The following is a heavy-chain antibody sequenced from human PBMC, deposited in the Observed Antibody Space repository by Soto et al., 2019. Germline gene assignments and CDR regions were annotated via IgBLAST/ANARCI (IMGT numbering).Heavy chain of an antibody. J-gene: IGHJ6*03. Sequence: QVQLQQWGAGLLKPSETLSLTCDVYGGSFSGYYWSWIRQPPVKGLEWIGEINHSGSTNYNPSLRSGVTISVDTSKNQFSLKLSSVAAADTAVYFWARSFGVVTNYYYYYMDVWGKGTTVTVSS. CDR3: ARSFGVVTNYYYYYMDV. CDR2: INHSGST. CDR1: GGSFSGYY. V-gene: IGHV4-34*01. D-gene: IGHD3-3*01.